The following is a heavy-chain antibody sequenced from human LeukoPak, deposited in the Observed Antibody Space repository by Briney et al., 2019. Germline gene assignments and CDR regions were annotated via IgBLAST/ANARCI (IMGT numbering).Heavy chain of an antibody. CDR1: GFTVSNAW. CDR2: IKSNSAGGAT. Sequence: GGSLRLSCAASGFTVSNAWMSWVRQAPGKGLEWVGRIKSNSAGGATDFAAPVKGRFTMSRDDSENKLFLQMNSLKSEDTAVYYCTTDKFSSGWYGGFDSWGQGTLVTVSS. V-gene: IGHV3-15*01. D-gene: IGHD6-19*01. J-gene: IGHJ4*02. CDR3: TTDKFSSGWYGGFDS.